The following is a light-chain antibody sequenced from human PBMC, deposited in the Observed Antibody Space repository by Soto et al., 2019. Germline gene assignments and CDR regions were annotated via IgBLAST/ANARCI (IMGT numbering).Light chain of an antibody. J-gene: IGKJ4*01. CDR2: DAS. Sequence: DIQMTQSPSTLSASVGDRVTITCRASQSISSWLAWYQQKPGKAPKLMIYDASSLESGVPSRFSGSGSGTEFTLTISSLQPDDFATYYCQQYNSYGLTFGGGTKVEIK. V-gene: IGKV1-5*01. CDR3: QQYNSYGLT. CDR1: QSISSW.